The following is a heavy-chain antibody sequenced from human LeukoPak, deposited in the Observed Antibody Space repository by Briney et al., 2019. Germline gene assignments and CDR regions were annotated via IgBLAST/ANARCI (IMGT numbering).Heavy chain of an antibody. Sequence: VASVKVSCKASGYTFTSYGISWVRQAPGQGLEWMGWISGYNGNTNYAQKLQGRVTMTTDTSTSTAYMELRSLRSDDTALYYCARSWSADYQYKDYWGQGTLVTVSS. D-gene: IGHD4-11*01. CDR1: GYTFTSYG. J-gene: IGHJ4*02. V-gene: IGHV1-18*01. CDR3: ARSWSADYQYKDY. CDR2: ISGYNGNT.